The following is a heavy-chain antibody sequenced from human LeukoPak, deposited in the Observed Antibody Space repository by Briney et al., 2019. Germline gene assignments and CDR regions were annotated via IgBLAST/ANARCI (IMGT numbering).Heavy chain of an antibody. V-gene: IGHV3-9*01. D-gene: IGHD1-26*01. CDR3: AKGLGGRLDY. CDR1: GFTFDDYA. J-gene: IGHJ4*02. Sequence: GGSLRLSCAASGFTFDDYAMHWVRQAPGKGLEWVSGISWNSGSIGYADSVKGRFTISRDNAKNSLYLQMNSLRAEDTALYYCAKGLGGRLDYWGQGTLVTVSS. CDR2: ISWNSGSI.